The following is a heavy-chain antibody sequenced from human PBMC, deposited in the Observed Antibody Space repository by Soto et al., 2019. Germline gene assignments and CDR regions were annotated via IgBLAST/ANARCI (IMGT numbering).Heavy chain of an antibody. CDR3: ARDGGSSGWPN. CDR2: IYFTGST. Sequence: SETLSLTCTVSGHSFSSGGYYWSWIRQHPGKGLEWVGYIYFTGSTLYYPSLKSRLAMSLDTSKNQFSLKLGSVTAADTAIYYCARDGGSSGWPNWGPGTLVTVSS. CDR1: GHSFSSGGYY. D-gene: IGHD6-19*01. J-gene: IGHJ4*02. V-gene: IGHV4-31*03.